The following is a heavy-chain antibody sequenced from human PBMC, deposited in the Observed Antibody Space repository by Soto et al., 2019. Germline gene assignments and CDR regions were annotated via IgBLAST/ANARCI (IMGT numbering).Heavy chain of an antibody. Sequence: QVRLQESGPGLVKPSETLSLTCTVTGGSISSYYWSWIRQPPGKGLAWIGYMYNTGSTIYNPSLNSRVTISVDTSKNKFALKLKAVTSADTAVYCCARDLWGYCGADCYPLDVWGQGTTVTVSS. CDR2: MYNTGST. J-gene: IGHJ6*02. V-gene: IGHV4-59*01. CDR3: ARDLWGYCGADCYPLDV. CDR1: GGSISSYY. D-gene: IGHD2-21*02.